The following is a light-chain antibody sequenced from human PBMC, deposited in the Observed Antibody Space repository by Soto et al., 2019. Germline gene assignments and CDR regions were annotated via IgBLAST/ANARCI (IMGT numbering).Light chain of an antibody. CDR2: HDN. J-gene: IGLJ1*01. CDR1: SXNIGGNS. V-gene: IGLV1-51*01. CDR3: GSWDSSLSAYV. Sequence: QSVLTQPPSVSAAPGQKVTICCSGSSXNIGGNSVSWYQQLPGTAPKLLIYHDNKRPSGIPDRFSGSKSGTSATLGISGFQTGDEADYYCGSWDSSLSAYVFGTGTKVTVL.